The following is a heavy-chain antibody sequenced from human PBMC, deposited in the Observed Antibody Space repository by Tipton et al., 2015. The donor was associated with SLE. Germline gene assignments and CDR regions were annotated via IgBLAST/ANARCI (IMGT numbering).Heavy chain of an antibody. Sequence: TLSLTCTVSGGSLRTQYWSWIRQPPGKGLEWIGYIYYSGSTYYNPSLKSRVTISVDTSKNQFSLKLSSVTAADTAVYYCARGGLGSNLRGSIYLGYWGQGTLVTVSS. CDR3: ARGGLGSNLRGSIYLGY. D-gene: IGHD7-27*01. V-gene: IGHV4-59*11. CDR1: GGSLRTQY. CDR2: IYYSGST. J-gene: IGHJ4*02.